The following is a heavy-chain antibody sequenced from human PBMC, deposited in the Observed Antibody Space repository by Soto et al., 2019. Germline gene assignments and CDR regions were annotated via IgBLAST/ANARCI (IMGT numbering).Heavy chain of an antibody. CDR1: VVSISSGGPS. D-gene: IGHD3-22*01. CDR2: IYHSGST. V-gene: IGHV4-30-2*01. J-gene: IGHJ4*02. CDR3: AREDDSSGYLDY. Sequence: SDTLSLTCSVSVVSISSGGPSWSWIRQPPGKGLEWIGFIYHSGSTYYNPSLKSRVTISVDRSKNQFSLKLSSVTAADTAVYYCAREDDSSGYLDYWGQGTLVTVSS.